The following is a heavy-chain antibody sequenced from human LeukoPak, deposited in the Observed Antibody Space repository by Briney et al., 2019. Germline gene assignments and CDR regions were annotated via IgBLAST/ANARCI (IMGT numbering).Heavy chain of an antibody. V-gene: IGHV1-46*01. CDR2: INPSGGST. Sequence: GASVKVSCKASGYTFTSYYMHWVRQAPGQGLEWMGIINPSGGSTSYAQKFQGRVTMTRDTSTSTVYMELSSLRSEDTAVYYCAREMGILLWFGETNWFDPWGQGTLVTVSS. D-gene: IGHD3-10*01. CDR1: GYTFTSYY. CDR3: AREMGILLWFGETNWFDP. J-gene: IGHJ5*02.